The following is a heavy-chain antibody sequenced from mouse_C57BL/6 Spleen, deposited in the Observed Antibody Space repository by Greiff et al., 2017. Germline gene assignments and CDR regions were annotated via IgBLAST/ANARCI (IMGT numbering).Heavy chain of an antibody. J-gene: IGHJ2*01. D-gene: IGHD3-2*02. CDR2: IYPGDGDT. CDR1: GYAFSSYW. Sequence: QVQLKQSGAELVKPGASVKISCKASGYAFSSYWMNWVKQRPGKGLEWIGQIYPGDGDTNYNGKFKGKATLTADKSSSTSEDSAVYFCARGSSGYSYYFDYWGQGTTLTVSS. CDR3: ARGSSGYSYYFDY. V-gene: IGHV1-80*01.